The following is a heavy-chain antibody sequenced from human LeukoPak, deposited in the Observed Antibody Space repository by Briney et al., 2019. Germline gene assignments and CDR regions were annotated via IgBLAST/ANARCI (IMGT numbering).Heavy chain of an antibody. J-gene: IGHJ4*02. D-gene: IGHD1-26*01. CDR3: AREQSLDREKRFDY. V-gene: IGHV1-2*02. Sequence: GASVKVSCKASGYTFTGYYMHWVRQAPGQGLEWMGWINPNSGGTSYAQKFQGRVTMTTDTSTSTAYMELRSLRSDDTAVYYCAREQSLDREKRFDYWGQGTLVTVSS. CDR2: INPNSGGT. CDR1: GYTFTGYY.